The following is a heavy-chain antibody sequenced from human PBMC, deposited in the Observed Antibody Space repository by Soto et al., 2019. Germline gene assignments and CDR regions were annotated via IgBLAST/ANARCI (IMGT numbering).Heavy chain of an antibody. V-gene: IGHV4-30-2*03. D-gene: IGHD6-25*01. CDR3: ARHSPGRTPANY. J-gene: IGHJ4*02. CDR2: IYHSGST. CDR1: GGSISSGGYS. Sequence: SETLSLTCAVSGGSISSGGYSWSWIRQPPGKGLEWIGCIYHSGSTYYNPSLKSRVTISVDTSKNQFSLKLSSVTAADTAVYYCARHSPGRTPANYWGQGTLVTVSS.